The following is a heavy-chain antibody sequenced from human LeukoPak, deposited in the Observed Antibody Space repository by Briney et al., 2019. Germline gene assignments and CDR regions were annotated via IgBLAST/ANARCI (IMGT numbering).Heavy chain of an antibody. V-gene: IGHV3-7*01. CDR1: GFTFSLYW. Sequence: PGGSLRLSCAASGFTFSLYWMTWVRQSPGKGLEWVADINPDGSQKYSVDSVKGRFTISRDNAKNSLFLQMNSLRAEDTAVYYCARVLRYDNSGHDSFDIWGQGTMVTVSS. D-gene: IGHD3-22*01. CDR2: INPDGSQK. J-gene: IGHJ3*02. CDR3: ARVLRYDNSGHDSFDI.